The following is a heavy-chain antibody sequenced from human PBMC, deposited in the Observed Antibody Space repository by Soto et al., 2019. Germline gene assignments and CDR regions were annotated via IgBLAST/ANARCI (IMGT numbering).Heavy chain of an antibody. CDR3: VQDSIKGAFCY. CDR2: VRGGGST. V-gene: IGHV3-23*01. J-gene: IGHJ4*02. D-gene: IGHD3-3*01. CDR1: GFTFSNYA. Sequence: EVQLLESGGGLVQPGGSLRLSCAASGFTFSNYAMSWVRQAPGKGLDWVSAVRGGGSTYYADSVEGRFTISRDNSKNTLSLQMNNLRAGDTAIYYFVQDSIKGAFCYWGQGTLVIVSS.